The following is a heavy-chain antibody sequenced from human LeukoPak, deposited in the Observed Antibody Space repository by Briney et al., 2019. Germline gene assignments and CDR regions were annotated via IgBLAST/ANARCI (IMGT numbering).Heavy chain of an antibody. D-gene: IGHD1-26*01. CDR1: GFTFTNYA. CDR2: ISSSSSYI. V-gene: IGHV3-21*01. Sequence: GGSLRLSCAASGFTFTNYALGWVRQAPGKGLEWVSSISSSSSYIYYADSVKGRFTISRDKAKNSLYLQMNSLRAEDTAVYYCARSVGSAGAFDIWGQGTMVTVSS. CDR3: ARSVGSAGAFDI. J-gene: IGHJ3*02.